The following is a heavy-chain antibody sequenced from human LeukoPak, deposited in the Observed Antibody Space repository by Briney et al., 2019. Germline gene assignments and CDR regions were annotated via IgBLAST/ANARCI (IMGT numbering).Heavy chain of an antibody. CDR2: IKQDGSEI. CDR1: AFTCNNYC. V-gene: IGHV3-7*01. J-gene: IGHJ4*02. D-gene: IGHD2-21*01. CDR3: ARIMDLIGVHFDF. Sequence: GGSLTLSCVGSAFTCNNYCRSWVRQAPGKGLEWLATIKQDGSEIYYVDSVRGRFTISRDNAKNSLYLQMMRLSAKDMAMYYCARIMDLIGVHFDFWGQGTLVRVSS.